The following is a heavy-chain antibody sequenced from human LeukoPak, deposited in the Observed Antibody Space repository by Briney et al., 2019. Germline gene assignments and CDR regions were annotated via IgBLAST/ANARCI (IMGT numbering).Heavy chain of an antibody. CDR1: GYTLTRYG. Sequence: GASVKVSCKASGYTLTRYGIRWVRQAPGQGLEWMGIINPSGGSTSYAQKFQGRVTMTRDMSTSTVYMELSSLRSEDTAVYYCARVGILAYYGSGSYYDYWGQGTLVTVSS. J-gene: IGHJ4*02. D-gene: IGHD3-10*01. V-gene: IGHV1-46*01. CDR3: ARVGILAYYGSGSYYDY. CDR2: INPSGGST.